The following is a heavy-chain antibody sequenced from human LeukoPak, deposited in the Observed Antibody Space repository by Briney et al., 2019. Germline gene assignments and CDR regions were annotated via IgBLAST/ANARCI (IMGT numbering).Heavy chain of an antibody. CDR1: GFTFSSYG. V-gene: IGHV3-33*06. D-gene: IGHD3-22*01. CDR2: IWYDGSNK. Sequence: GRSLRLSCAASGFTFSSYGMHWVRQAPGKGLEWVAVIWYDGSNKYYAESVKGRFTIPRDNSKNTLYLQMNSLRAEDTAVYYCAKDFSYYDSSGSGPDYWGQGTLATVSS. J-gene: IGHJ4*02. CDR3: AKDFSYYDSSGSGPDY.